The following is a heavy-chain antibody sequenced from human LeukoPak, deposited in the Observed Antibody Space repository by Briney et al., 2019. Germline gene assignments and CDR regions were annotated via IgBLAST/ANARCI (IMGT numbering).Heavy chain of an antibody. J-gene: IGHJ4*02. V-gene: IGHV3-23*01. D-gene: IGHD3-22*01. CDR2: ISGSGGST. Sequence: GGSLRLSXAASGFTFSSYAMSWVRQTPGKGLEWVSAISGSGGSTYYADSVKGRFTISRDNSKNTLYLQMNSLRAEDTAVYYCAKRRTRYDSSGYPDYWGQGTLVTVSS. CDR1: GFTFSSYA. CDR3: AKRRTRYDSSGYPDY.